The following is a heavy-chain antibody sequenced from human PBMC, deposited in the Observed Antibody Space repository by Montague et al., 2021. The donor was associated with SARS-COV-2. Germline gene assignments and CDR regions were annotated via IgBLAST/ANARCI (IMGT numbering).Heavy chain of an antibody. CDR3: ARTYYDILSGYYNRGAFDI. D-gene: IGHD3-9*01. V-gene: IGHV4-59*08. J-gene: IGHJ3*02. Sequence: SETLSLTCTVSGXPISSYYWSWIRQPPGKGLEWIGYIYYSGSTNYNPSLKSRVTISVDTSRNQFSLKLSSVTAADTAVYYCARTYYDILSGYYNRGAFDIWGQGTMVTVSS. CDR1: GXPISSYY. CDR2: IYYSGST.